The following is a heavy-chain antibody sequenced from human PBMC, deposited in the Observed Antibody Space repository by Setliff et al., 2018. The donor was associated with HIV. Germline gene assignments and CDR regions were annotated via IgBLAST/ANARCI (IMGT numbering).Heavy chain of an antibody. V-gene: IGHV3-23*01. CDR2: ISGSGGST. CDR1: GFSFSNAW. D-gene: IGHD2-15*01. J-gene: IGHJ5*02. CDR3: ARDKVVAGTWWFDP. Sequence: PGGSLRLSCAASGFSFSNAWMTWVRQAPGKGLEWVSAISGSGGSTYYADSVKGRFTISRDNSKNTLYLQMNSLRAEDTAVYYCARDKVVAGTWWFDPWGQGTLVTVSS.